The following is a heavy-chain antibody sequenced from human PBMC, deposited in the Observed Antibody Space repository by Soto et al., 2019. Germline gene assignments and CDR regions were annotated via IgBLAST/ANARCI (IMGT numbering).Heavy chain of an antibody. CDR1: GYTFTSYG. Sequence: GASVKVSCKASGYTFTSYGISWVRQAPGQGLEWMGWISAYNGNTNYAQKLQGRVTMTTDTSTSTAYMELRSLRSDDTAVYYCGKEGFSRGACYFDLWGRGTRVTVS. CDR3: GKEGFSRGACYFDL. CDR2: ISAYNGNT. V-gene: IGHV1-18*01. J-gene: IGHJ2*01. D-gene: IGHD2-2*01.